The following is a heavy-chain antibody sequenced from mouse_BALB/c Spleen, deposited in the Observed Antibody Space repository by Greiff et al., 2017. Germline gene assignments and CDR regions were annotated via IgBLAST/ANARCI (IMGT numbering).Heavy chain of an antibody. D-gene: IGHD2-2*01. V-gene: IGHV5-17*02. CDR2: ISSGSSTI. CDR3: ARGDYGYGWFAY. J-gene: IGHJ3*01. CDR1: GFTFSSFG. Sequence: EVKLVESGGGLVQPGGSRKLSCAASGFTFSSFGMHWVRQAPEKGLEWVAYISSGSSTIYYADTVKGRFTISRDNPKNTLFLQMTSLRSEDTAMYYCARGDYGYGWFAYWGQGTLVTVSA.